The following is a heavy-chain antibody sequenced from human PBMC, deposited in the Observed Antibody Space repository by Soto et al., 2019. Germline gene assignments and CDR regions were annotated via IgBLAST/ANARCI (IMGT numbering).Heavy chain of an antibody. CDR3: ARGHPKFGY. J-gene: IGHJ4*02. CDR1: GGSFSGYY. CDR2: INHSGST. V-gene: IGHV4-34*01. Sequence: QVQLQQWGAGLLKPSETLSLTCAVYGGSFSGYYWSWIRQPPGKGLEWIGEINHSGSTNYNPSLKSRVTISVDTSMNQFSLKLSSVTAADTAVYYCARGHPKFGYWGQGTLVTVSS.